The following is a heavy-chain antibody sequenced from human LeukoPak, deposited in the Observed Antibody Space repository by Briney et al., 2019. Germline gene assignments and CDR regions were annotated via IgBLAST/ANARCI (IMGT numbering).Heavy chain of an antibody. CDR3: AKDSEGSGNYWAYSDY. Sequence: GGSLRLSCAASGFTFSTYGMHWVRQAPGKGLEWVAFIQYDGSHQYYAESVQGRFTISRDNSKNTLYLQMNSLRAEDTAVYYCAKDSEGSGNYWAYSDYWGQGTLVSVSS. J-gene: IGHJ4*02. V-gene: IGHV3-30*02. CDR1: GFTFSTYG. D-gene: IGHD1-26*01. CDR2: IQYDGSHQ.